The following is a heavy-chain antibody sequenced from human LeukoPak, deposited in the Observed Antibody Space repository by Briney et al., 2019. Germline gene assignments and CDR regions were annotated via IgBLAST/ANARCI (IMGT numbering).Heavy chain of an antibody. CDR3: ARIKDYYYDSSGYFDY. Sequence: GGSLRLSCAASGFTFSSYAMSWVRQAPGKGLEWVAVISYDGSNKYYADSVKGRFTISRDNSKNTLYLQMNSLRAEDTAVYYCARIKDYYYDSSGYFDYWGQGTLVTVSS. CDR1: GFTFSSYA. D-gene: IGHD3-22*01. J-gene: IGHJ4*02. V-gene: IGHV3-30-3*01. CDR2: ISYDGSNK.